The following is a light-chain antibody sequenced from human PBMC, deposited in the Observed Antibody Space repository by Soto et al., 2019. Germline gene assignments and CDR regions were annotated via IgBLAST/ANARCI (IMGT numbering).Light chain of an antibody. CDR1: SSDVGGYKL. J-gene: IGLJ3*02. V-gene: IGLV2-23*01. CDR3: CSYADTFWV. CDR2: EDT. Sequence: QSALTQPASVSGSPGQSITISCTGTSSDVGGYKLVSWYQQYPGKAPKLIIYEDTKRPSGVSNRFSGSKSGNTASLTISGLQAEDEADYRCCSYADTFWVFGGGTKVTVL.